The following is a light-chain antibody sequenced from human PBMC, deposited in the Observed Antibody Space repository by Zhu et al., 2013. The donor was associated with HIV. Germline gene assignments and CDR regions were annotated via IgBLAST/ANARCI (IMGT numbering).Light chain of an antibody. CDR1: SSNIGSNT. V-gene: IGLV1-44*01. J-gene: IGLJ2*01. CDR2: CND. Sequence: QSVLTQPPSVSGAPGQRVFISCSGSSSNIGSNTVNWYQQFPGTAPKLLICCNDQRSSGVPDRFSGSKSGTSASLAISGLQSDDEADYYCAAWDDSLNVVVFGGGTKLTVL. CDR3: AAWDDSLNVVV.